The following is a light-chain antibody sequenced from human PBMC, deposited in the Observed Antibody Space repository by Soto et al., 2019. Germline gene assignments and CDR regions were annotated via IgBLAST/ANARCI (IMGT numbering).Light chain of an antibody. CDR3: QQYGSSPLT. V-gene: IGKV3-20*01. Sequence: EIVLTQSPGTLSLSPGERATLSFRASQSVSSSYLAWYQQKPGQAPRLLIYAASSRATGIPDRFSGSGSGTDFTLTINRLEPEDFAVYYCQQYGSSPLTFGGGTKVDI. CDR2: AAS. J-gene: IGKJ4*01. CDR1: QSVSSSY.